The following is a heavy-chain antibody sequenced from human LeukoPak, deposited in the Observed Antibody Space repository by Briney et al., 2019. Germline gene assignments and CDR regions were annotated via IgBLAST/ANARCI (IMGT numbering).Heavy chain of an antibody. J-gene: IGHJ1*01. Sequence: GGSLRLSCEGSGFTFSNYWMGWVRQAPGKGLQWVANIKTDGSEKYYVDSVKGRFTISRDNAKNSLYLQMNSLRAEDTTVYYCATYSSLNRREFQYWGQGTLLTVSS. CDR1: GFTFSNYW. CDR2: IKTDGSEK. V-gene: IGHV3-7*01. D-gene: IGHD3-22*01. CDR3: ATYSSLNRREFQY.